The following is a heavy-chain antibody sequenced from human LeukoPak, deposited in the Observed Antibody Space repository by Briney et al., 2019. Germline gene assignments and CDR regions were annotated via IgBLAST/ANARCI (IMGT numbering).Heavy chain of an antibody. CDR2: IYYSGST. D-gene: IGHD3-22*01. CDR1: GGSFSSYY. V-gene: IGHV4-59*01. CDR3: ARTYYYDSTGAFDI. Sequence: SETLSLTCAVYGGSFSSYYWTWVRQPPGKGLEWIGYIYYSGSTNYNPSLKSRVTISVDTSKNQFSLKLSSVTAADTAVYYCARTYYYDSTGAFDIWGQGTMVTVSS. J-gene: IGHJ3*02.